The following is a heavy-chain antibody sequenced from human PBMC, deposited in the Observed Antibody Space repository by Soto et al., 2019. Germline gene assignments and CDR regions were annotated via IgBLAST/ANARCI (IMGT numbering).Heavy chain of an antibody. CDR3: ARESGSWYL. D-gene: IGHD6-13*01. CDR1: GFTFDDYA. V-gene: IGHV3-9*01. CDR2: ISWNSGSI. Sequence: PGGSLRLSCAASGFTFDDYAMHWVLQAPGKGLEWVSGISWNSGSIGYADSVKGRFTISRDNAKNTLYLQMNSLRAEDTAVYYCARESGSWYLWGQGTLVTVSS. J-gene: IGHJ4*02.